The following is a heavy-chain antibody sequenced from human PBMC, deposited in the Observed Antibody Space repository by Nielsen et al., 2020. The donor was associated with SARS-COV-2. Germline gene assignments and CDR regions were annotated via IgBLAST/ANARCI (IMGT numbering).Heavy chain of an antibody. V-gene: IGHV3-48*01. D-gene: IGHD3-3*01. CDR2: ISSSSSTK. J-gene: IGHJ6*02. CDR1: GFTFSSYS. Sequence: GGSLRLSCAASGFTFSSYSMNWVRQAPGKGLEWVSYISSSSSTKYYADSVKGRFTISRDNAKNSLYLQMNSLRAEDTAVYYCARSITIFGVVHYYYYGMDVWGQGTTVTVSS. CDR3: ARSITIFGVVHYYYYGMDV.